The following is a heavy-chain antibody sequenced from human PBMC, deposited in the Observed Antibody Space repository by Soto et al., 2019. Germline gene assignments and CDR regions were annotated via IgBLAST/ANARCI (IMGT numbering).Heavy chain of an antibody. J-gene: IGHJ6*02. Sequence: SETLSLTCTVSGASISSGDYYWSWIRQPPGKGLEWIGHIYYSGSTYYNPSLKSRAGISVDSSKSQVSLQLNSVTPEDTAVYYCARDLDSITGTIYYYYGMDVWGQGTTVTVSS. CDR3: ARDLDSITGTIYYYYGMDV. CDR2: IYYSGST. V-gene: IGHV4-30-4*01. D-gene: IGHD1-7*01. CDR1: GASISSGDYY.